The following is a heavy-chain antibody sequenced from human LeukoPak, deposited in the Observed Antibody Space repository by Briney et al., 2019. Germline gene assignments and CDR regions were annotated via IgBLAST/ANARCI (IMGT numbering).Heavy chain of an antibody. CDR2: ISSTGST. Sequence: SQTLSLTCTVSGGSISSGGHYWSWIRQPAGKGLEYLGRISSTGSTNYNPSLRSRVTISADTSKNHFSLKLTSVTAADTAVYYCARDQTYSGSGIYTYFDYWGQGILVTVSS. J-gene: IGHJ4*02. D-gene: IGHD3-10*01. V-gene: IGHV4-61*02. CDR1: GGSISSGGHY. CDR3: ARDQTYSGSGIYTYFDY.